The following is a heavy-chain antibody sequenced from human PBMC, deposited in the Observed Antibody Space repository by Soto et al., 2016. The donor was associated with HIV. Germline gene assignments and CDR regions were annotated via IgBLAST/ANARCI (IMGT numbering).Heavy chain of an antibody. Sequence: LVESGGGLIQPGRSLRLSCAASGFTFRTSWMHWVRQAPGKGLEWVSGISWNSGSIGYADSVKGRFTISRDNAKNSLYLQMNSLRAEDMALYYCAKAVGPTMVPHQYYFDYWGQGTLVTVSS. V-gene: IGHV3-9*03. J-gene: IGHJ4*02. CDR2: ISWNSGSI. CDR1: GFTFRTSW. D-gene: IGHD3-10*01. CDR3: AKAVGPTMVPHQYYFDY.